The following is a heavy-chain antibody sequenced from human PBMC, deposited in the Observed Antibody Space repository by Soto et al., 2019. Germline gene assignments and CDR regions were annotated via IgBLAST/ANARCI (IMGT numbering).Heavy chain of an antibody. V-gene: IGHV4-39*01. D-gene: IGHD6-13*01. Sequence: QLQLQESGPGLVKPSETLSLTCTVSGGSISSSSYWGWIRQPPGKGLEWIGSIYSIGSTYYNPSPKRRVTISVDTSKNQFSLKLSSVTAADTAVYYCRRSSRYSTDVWGQGTTVTVSS. CDR3: RRSSRYSTDV. J-gene: IGHJ6*02. CDR2: IYSIGST. CDR1: GGSISSSSY.